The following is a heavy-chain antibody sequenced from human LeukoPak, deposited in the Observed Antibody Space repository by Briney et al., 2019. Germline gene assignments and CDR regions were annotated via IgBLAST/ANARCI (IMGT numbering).Heavy chain of an antibody. CDR1: RGSISSGTYY. CDR3: AIHDYGDRDAFDI. V-gene: IGHV4-61*02. J-gene: IGHJ3*02. Sequence: SQTLSLTCTDARGSISSGTYYWSWIRQPAGKGLEWIGRIYSSGSTSYNTSLESRVTISVDTSKNQFSLKLSSVTAADTAVYYCAIHDYGDRDAFDIWGQGTMVTVSS. CDR2: IYSSGST. D-gene: IGHD4-17*01.